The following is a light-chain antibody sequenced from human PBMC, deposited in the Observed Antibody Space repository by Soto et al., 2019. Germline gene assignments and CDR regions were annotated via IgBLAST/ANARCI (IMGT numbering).Light chain of an antibody. J-gene: IGKJ1*01. CDR3: QQLNSYPWT. Sequence: DIQLTQSPAVLSASVGDRVTITCRASQAIRSYLAWFQKRPGKAPKVLIYAASTLQSGVPSRFSGSGSGTEFTLTISSLQPEDFATYFCQQLNSYPWTFGQGTKVEIK. V-gene: IGKV1-9*01. CDR2: AAS. CDR1: QAIRSY.